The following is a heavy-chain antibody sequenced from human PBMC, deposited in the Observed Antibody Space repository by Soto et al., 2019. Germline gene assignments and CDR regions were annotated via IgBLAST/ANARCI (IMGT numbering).Heavy chain of an antibody. J-gene: IGHJ5*02. CDR1: GGNFIGYY. CDR2: INHSGST. V-gene: IGHV4-34*01. D-gene: IGHD3-9*01. Sequence: SETMSVTSTVDGGNFIGYYWSWIRQNPGKGLEWIGEINHSGSTNYNPSLKSRVTISVDTSKNQFSLKLSSVTAADTAVYYCARGGVLRYFDWFALWGQGTLVTVSS. CDR3: ARGGVLRYFDWFAL.